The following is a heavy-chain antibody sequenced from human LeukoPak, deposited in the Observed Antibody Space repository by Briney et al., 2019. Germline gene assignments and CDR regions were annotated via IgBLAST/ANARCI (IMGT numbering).Heavy chain of an antibody. CDR2: LYYTGDT. J-gene: IGHJ5*02. CDR3: ARGPWAWFDP. Sequence: PSETLSLTCNVSGGSISPCYWSWIRQVPGKGVEWIGYLYYTGDTKYNPSLKSRVTISVDTSKNQFSLKLRSVTAADTAVYYCARGPWAWFDPWGQGTLVTVSS. D-gene: IGHD7-27*01. V-gene: IGHV4-59*01. CDR1: GGSISPCY.